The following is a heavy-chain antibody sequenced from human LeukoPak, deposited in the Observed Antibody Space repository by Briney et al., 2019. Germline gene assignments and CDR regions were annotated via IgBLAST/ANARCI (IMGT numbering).Heavy chain of an antibody. Sequence: SVKVSCEASGGTFSSYAISWVRQAPGQGLEWMGRIIPILGIANYAQKFQGRVTITADKSTSTAYMELSSLRSEDTAVYYCLYYDSSGYYPLASEPPHDAFDIWGQGTMVTVSS. J-gene: IGHJ3*02. V-gene: IGHV1-69*04. D-gene: IGHD3-22*01. CDR1: GGTFSSYA. CDR2: IIPILGIA. CDR3: LYYDSSGYYPLASEPPHDAFDI.